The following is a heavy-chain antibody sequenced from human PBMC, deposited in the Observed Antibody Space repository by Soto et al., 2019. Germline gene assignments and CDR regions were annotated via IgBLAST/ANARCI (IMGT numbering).Heavy chain of an antibody. J-gene: IGHJ4*02. V-gene: IGHV3-53*01. D-gene: IGHD3-10*01. CDR3: GAPGGGGGY. CDR2: IYSGGYT. Sequence: EVQLVESGGGLIQPGGSLRLSCAVSGFTVSNNYMSWVRQAPGKGLEGVSVIYSGGYTAYGDSVKGRFTISRDNSKNTLILQMKDVGAAAQAGYSGGAPGGGGGYWGQGTLVTVSS. CDR1: GFTVSNNY.